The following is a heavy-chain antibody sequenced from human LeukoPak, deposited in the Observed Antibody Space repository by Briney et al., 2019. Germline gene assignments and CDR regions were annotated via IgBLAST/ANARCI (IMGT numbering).Heavy chain of an antibody. V-gene: IGHV3-30*04. CDR1: GFTFDIYA. D-gene: IGHD2-15*01. CDR2: MSYDGSNK. J-gene: IGHJ4*02. Sequence: GGSRRLSCAASGFTFDIYAMHWVRQAPGKGLEWVEVMSYDGSNKYYADSVKGRFTISRDTSRNTLHLQMSSLRVADTAVYYCARDQVELCSSGSCYVIDNWGPGTLVAVSS. CDR3: ARDQVELCSSGSCYVIDN.